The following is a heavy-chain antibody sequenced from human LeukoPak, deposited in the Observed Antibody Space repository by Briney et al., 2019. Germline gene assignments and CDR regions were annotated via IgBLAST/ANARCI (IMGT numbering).Heavy chain of an antibody. CDR2: INWNGGST. Sequence: GGSLRLSCAASGFTFDDYGMSWVRQAPGKGLGWVSGINWNGGSTGYADSVKGRFTISRDNAKNSVYLQMNSLRAEDTALYYCARTVGYCSGGSCYSSFTGSLDYWGQGTLVTVSS. CDR3: ARTVGYCSGGSCYSSFTGSLDY. CDR1: GFTFDDYG. D-gene: IGHD2-15*01. J-gene: IGHJ4*02. V-gene: IGHV3-20*04.